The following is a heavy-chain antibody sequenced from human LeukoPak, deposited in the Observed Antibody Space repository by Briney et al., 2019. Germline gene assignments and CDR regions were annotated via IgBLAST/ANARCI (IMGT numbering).Heavy chain of an antibody. CDR2: TSSSDAGT. CDR3: AELGITMIGGV. D-gene: IGHD3-10*02. J-gene: IGHJ6*04. Sequence: GGSLRLSCAASGFTLSSYAMSWVRQAPGKGLEWVSATSSSDAGTYYADSVRGRFTISRDNSKNTLYLQMNSLRAEDTAVYYCAELGITMIGGVWGKGTTVTISS. CDR1: GFTLSSYA. V-gene: IGHV3-23*01.